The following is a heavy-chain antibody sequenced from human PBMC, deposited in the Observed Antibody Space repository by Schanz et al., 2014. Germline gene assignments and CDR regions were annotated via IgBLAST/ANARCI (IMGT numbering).Heavy chain of an antibody. D-gene: IGHD2-21*01. CDR1: GFSFTTYA. CDR2: ISSGGGST. V-gene: IGHV3-23*01. Sequence: EVQLLESGGGLVQPGGSLRLSCASSGFSFTTYAMSWVRQAPGKGLEWVSSISSGGGSTYYADSVKSRFTISRDNSRNTLYLQMNSLRAEDTAVYYCARDGYSVVVISTTESFDIWGQGTMVTVSP. CDR3: ARDGYSVVVISTTESFDI. J-gene: IGHJ3*02.